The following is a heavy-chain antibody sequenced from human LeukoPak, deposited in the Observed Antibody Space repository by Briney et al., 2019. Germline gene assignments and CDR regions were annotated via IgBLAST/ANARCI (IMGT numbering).Heavy chain of an antibody. CDR1: GYTFTDYY. J-gene: IGHJ4*02. V-gene: IGHV1-2*02. Sequence: SVKVSCKASGYTFTDYYMHWVRQAPGQGFEWMGWINPNDGDTNYAQKFQGRVTMTRDTSINTAHMEVSRLRSDDTAVYYCARANFLYCSSSTCLFDYWGQGTLVTVSS. D-gene: IGHD2-2*01. CDR3: ARANFLYCSSSTCLFDY. CDR2: INPNDGDT.